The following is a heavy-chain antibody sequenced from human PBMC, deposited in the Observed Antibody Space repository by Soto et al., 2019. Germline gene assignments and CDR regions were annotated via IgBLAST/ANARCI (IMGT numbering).Heavy chain of an antibody. V-gene: IGHV1-18*01. CDR1: GYTFSNYG. Sequence: GASVKVSCKASGYTFSNYGISWVRQAPGQGLEWMGWVSGYSGKTEHAQKLQGRVTITTDTPTSTFYMELRSLRSDDTAVYYCARDTAMTPHYYFDYWGQGTLVTVSS. CDR3: ARDTAMTPHYYFDY. D-gene: IGHD2-2*01. CDR2: VSGYSGKT. J-gene: IGHJ4*02.